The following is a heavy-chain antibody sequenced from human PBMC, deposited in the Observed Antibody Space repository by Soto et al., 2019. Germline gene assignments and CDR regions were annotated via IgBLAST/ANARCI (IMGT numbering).Heavy chain of an antibody. J-gene: IGHJ6*03. CDR3: ARGQAAAGPSFYYYYYYMDV. CDR2: INHSGST. D-gene: IGHD6-13*01. Sequence: SETLSLTCAVYGGSFSGYYWSWIRQPPGKGLEWIGEINHSGSTNYNPSLKSRVTISVDTSKNQFSLKLSSVTAADTAVYYCARGQAAAGPSFYYYYYYMDVWGKGTTVTSP. CDR1: GGSFSGYY. V-gene: IGHV4-34*01.